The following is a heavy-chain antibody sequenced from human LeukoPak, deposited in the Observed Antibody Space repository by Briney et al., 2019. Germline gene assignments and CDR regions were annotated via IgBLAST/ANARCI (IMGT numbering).Heavy chain of an antibody. D-gene: IGHD4-11*01. V-gene: IGHV4-59*01. Sequence: SETLPLTCTVSGGSISSYYWSWIRQPPGKGLEWIGYIYYSGSTNYNPSLKSRVTISVDTSKNQSSLKLSSVTAADTAVYYCARDYSNYYYYGMDVWGQGTTVTVSS. J-gene: IGHJ6*02. CDR3: ARDYSNYYYYGMDV. CDR2: IYYSGST. CDR1: GGSISSYY.